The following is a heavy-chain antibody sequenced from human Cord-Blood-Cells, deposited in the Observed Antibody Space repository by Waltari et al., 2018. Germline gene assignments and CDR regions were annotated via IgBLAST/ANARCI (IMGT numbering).Heavy chain of an antibody. CDR3: ARGGEDGSGGHDAFDI. V-gene: IGHV1-2*02. Sequence: QVQLVQSGAEVKKPGASVKVSCKASGYTFTGYYMHWVRQAPGQGLEWIGWINPNSGGTNYAQKFQGRVTMTRDTSISTAYMELGRLRSDDTAVYYCARGGEDGSGGHDAFDIWGQGTMVTVSS. J-gene: IGHJ3*02. D-gene: IGHD1-26*01. CDR2: INPNSGGT. CDR1: GYTFTGYY.